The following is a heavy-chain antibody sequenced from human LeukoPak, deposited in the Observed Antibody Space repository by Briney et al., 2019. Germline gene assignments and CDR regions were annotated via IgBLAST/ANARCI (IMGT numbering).Heavy chain of an antibody. CDR1: GYTFTGYY. J-gene: IGHJ4*02. CDR2: INPRGGST. Sequence: ASVKVSCTASGYTFTGYYMHWVRQAPGQGLEWMGWINPRGGSTDYAQKFQGRVTMTSDTSTSTVYMELKSLRSEDTAVYFCARVGATGATADNWGQGTLVTVSS. D-gene: IGHD2-21*02. CDR3: ARVGATGATADN. V-gene: IGHV1-46*01.